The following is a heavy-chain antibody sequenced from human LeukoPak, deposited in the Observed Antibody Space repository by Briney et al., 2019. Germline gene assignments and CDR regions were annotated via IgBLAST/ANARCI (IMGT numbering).Heavy chain of an antibody. V-gene: IGHV1-2*02. J-gene: IGHJ4*02. D-gene: IGHD4-11*01. CDR1: GYTFTSYG. CDR2: INPNSGGT. Sequence: ASVKVSCKASGYTFTSYGISWVRQAPGQGLEWMGWINPNSGGTNYAQKFQGRVTMTRDTSISTAYMELSRLRSDDTAVYYCARRSNYVGGGLIDYWGQGTLVTVSS. CDR3: ARRSNYVGGGLIDY.